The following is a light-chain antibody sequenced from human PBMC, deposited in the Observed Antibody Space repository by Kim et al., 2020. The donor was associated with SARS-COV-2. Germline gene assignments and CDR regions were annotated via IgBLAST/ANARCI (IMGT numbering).Light chain of an antibody. CDR1: NSDVGGYNY. CDR2: DVS. CDR3: SSYTSSSTKV. Sequence: GHCIPTSKTDTNSDVGGYNYVSWYQQHQGKAPKLMIYDVSKRPSGVSNRFSGSKSGNTASLTISGLQAEDEADYYCSSYTSSSTKVFGTGTKVTVL. V-gene: IGLV2-14*04. J-gene: IGLJ1*01.